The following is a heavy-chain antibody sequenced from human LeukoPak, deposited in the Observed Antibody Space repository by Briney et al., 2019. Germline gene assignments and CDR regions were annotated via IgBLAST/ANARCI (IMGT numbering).Heavy chain of an antibody. CDR2: ISAYNGNT. D-gene: IGHD6-13*01. J-gene: IGHJ4*02. V-gene: IGHV1-18*01. CDR3: ARDFYDGSSWYLDY. CDR1: GYTFTSYG. Sequence: ASVKVSCKASGYTFTSYGIGWVRQAPGQGLEWMGWISAYNGNTNYAQKLQGRVTMTTDTSTSTAYMELRSLRSDDTAVYYCARDFYDGSSWYLDYWGQGTLVTVSS.